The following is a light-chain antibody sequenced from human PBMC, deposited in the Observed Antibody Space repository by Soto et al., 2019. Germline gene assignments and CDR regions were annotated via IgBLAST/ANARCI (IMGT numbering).Light chain of an antibody. CDR2: GAS. J-gene: IGKJ2*01. V-gene: IGKV3-15*01. CDR3: QQYHNWPPQYT. Sequence: EIVMTQSPATLSVSPGERATLSCRASQTVASNLAWYQQKPGQAPRLLIHGASTRATGVSARFSGSGSGTEFTLSISSLQSEDFAVYYCQQYHNWPPQYTFGQGTTLQIK. CDR1: QTVASN.